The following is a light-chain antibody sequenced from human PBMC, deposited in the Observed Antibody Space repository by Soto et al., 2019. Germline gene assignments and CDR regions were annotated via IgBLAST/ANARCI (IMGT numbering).Light chain of an antibody. Sequence: DIQMTQSPSTLSASVGDRVTITCRASQSISSWLAWYQQKPGKAPKLLIYKTTSLGCGVPTRFSGSGSGTEFTLTISRLQADYFATYYCQQYNTYSLRTPFGQGTKVEIK. CDR3: QQYNTYSLRTP. CDR2: KTT. CDR1: QSISSW. V-gene: IGKV1-5*03. J-gene: IGKJ1*01.